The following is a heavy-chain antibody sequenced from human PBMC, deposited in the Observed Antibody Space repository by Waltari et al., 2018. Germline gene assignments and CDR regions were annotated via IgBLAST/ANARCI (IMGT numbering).Heavy chain of an antibody. Sequence: QVTLRESGPALVRPTETLTLTCTLSGFSLSTNGMYVNWIRQPPGKALEWLARIDWDGDTYYATSLKTRLTGSKDTSENRVVLTMTNMDPMDTATYFCARMVTTRGYFDYWGPGTLVTVSS. CDR3: ARMVTTRGYFDY. CDR1: GFSLSTNGMY. D-gene: IGHD1-1*01. J-gene: IGHJ4*02. CDR2: IDWDGDT. V-gene: IGHV2-70*15.